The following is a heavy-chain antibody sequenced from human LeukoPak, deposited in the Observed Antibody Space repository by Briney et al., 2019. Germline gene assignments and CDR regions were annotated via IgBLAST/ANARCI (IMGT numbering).Heavy chain of an antibody. CDR1: SGSITTYY. D-gene: IGHD2-2*01. CDR3: ARLVVPEAFHFDS. V-gene: IGHV4-59*08. J-gene: IGHJ4*02. Sequence: PSETLSLTCSVSSGSITTYYWNWIRQAPGKEPEWIGYIHHSGSANYNPSLKSRVTLSIDTSKDQFFLRLTSVTAADTAVYYCARLVVPEAFHFDSWGQGTLVTVSS. CDR2: IHHSGSA.